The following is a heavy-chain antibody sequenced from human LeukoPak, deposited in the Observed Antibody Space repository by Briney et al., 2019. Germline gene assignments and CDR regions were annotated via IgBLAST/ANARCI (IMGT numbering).Heavy chain of an antibody. CDR1: GYTFTSYG. J-gene: IGHJ6*02. Sequence: ASVKVSCKASGYTFTSYGISWVRQAPGQGLEWMGWISAYNGNTNYAQKLQGRVTMTTDTSTSTAYMELRSLRSDDTAVYYCARVGDTAMVYYYYYGMDVWGQGTTVTVSS. CDR2: ISAYNGNT. CDR3: ARVGDTAMVYYYYYGMDV. V-gene: IGHV1-18*01. D-gene: IGHD5-18*01.